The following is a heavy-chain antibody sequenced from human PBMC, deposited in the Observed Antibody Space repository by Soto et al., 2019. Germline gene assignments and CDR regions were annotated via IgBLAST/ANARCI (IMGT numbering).Heavy chain of an antibody. Sequence: ETLSLTCTVSGGSISSYYWSWIRQPPGKGLEWIGYTYYSGSTNYNPSLKSRVTISVGTSKNQFSLKLSSVTAADTAVYYCARRDNWFDPWGQGTLVTVSS. CDR1: GGSISSYY. CDR2: TYYSGST. CDR3: ARRDNWFDP. V-gene: IGHV4-59*01. J-gene: IGHJ5*02.